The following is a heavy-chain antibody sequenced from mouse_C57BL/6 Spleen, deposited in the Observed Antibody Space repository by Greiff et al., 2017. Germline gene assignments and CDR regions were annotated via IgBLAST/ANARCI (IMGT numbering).Heavy chain of an antibody. CDR3: ARGQLRPAMDY. J-gene: IGHJ4*01. CDR1: GYSITSGYY. CDR2: ISYDGSN. D-gene: IGHD3-2*02. V-gene: IGHV3-6*01. Sequence: ESGPGLVKPSPSLSLTCSVTGYSITSGYYWNWIRQFPGNKLEWMGYISYDGSNNYNPSLKNRISITLDTSKNQFFLKLNAVTTEDTATYYCARGQLRPAMDYWGQGTSVTVSS.